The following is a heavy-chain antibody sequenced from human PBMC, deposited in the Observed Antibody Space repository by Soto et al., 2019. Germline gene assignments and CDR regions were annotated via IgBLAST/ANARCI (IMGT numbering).Heavy chain of an antibody. D-gene: IGHD2-15*01. CDR1: GDSVSSNSAA. V-gene: IGHV6-1*01. CDR2: TYYRSKWYN. CDR3: ARAGICSGGSCYYFDY. Sequence: SQTLSLTCAISGDSVSSNSAAWNWIRQSPSRGLEWLGRTYYRSKWYNDYAVSVKSRITINPDTSKNQFSLQLNSVTPEDMAVYYCARAGICSGGSCYYFDYWGQGTLVTVSS. J-gene: IGHJ4*02.